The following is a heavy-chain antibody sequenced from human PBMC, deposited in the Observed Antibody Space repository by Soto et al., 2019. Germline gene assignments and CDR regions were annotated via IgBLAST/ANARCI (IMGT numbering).Heavy chain of an antibody. J-gene: IGHJ4*02. CDR1: GGSISSGDYY. D-gene: IGHD6-25*01. V-gene: IGHV4-30-4*01. CDR2: IYYSGST. Sequence: SETLSLTCTVSGGSISSGDYYWSWIRQPPGKGLEWIGYIYYSGSTYYNPSLKSRVTISVDTSKNQFSLKLSSVTAADTAVYYCARDIAAAKVLDYWGQGTLVTVSS. CDR3: ARDIAAAKVLDY.